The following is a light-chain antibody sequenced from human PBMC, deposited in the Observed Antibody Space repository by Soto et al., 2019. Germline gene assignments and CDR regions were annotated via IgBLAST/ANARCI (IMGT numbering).Light chain of an antibody. J-gene: IGKJ1*01. Sequence: EIVLTQSPGTLSLSPGERATLFCRASQSISSSYIAWYQQKPGEPPSLLIYGASVRATGIPDRFSGNGSGTDFTLTISRLEPEDFAVYYCQRCGSSPRTFGQGTRVEI. V-gene: IGKV3-20*01. CDR2: GAS. CDR3: QRCGSSPRT. CDR1: QSISSSY.